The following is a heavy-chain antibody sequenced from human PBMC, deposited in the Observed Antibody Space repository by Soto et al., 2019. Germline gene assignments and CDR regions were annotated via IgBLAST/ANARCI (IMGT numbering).Heavy chain of an antibody. CDR1: GASFSVYS. J-gene: IGHJ4*02. V-gene: IGHV4-34*01. CDR2: INHRGST. D-gene: IGHD3-3*01. CDR3: ARSWGRVYGFWSGYYTGGHFDY. Sequence: SETLSPTCAVYGASFSVYSSSWIRQPPGKVLEWVGEINHRGSTTNNPAFKSRVTISEDTPQNQLSLNLSALTAADTAVYYCARSWGRVYGFWSGYYTGGHFDYWGQGTLVTVSS.